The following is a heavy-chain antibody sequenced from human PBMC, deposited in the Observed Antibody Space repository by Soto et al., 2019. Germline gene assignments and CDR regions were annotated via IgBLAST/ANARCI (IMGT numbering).Heavy chain of an antibody. CDR2: ISYDGSNK. Sequence: GGSLRLSCAASGFTFSSYGMHWVRQAPGKGLEWVAVISYDGSNKYYADSVKGRFTISRDNSKNTLYLQMNSLRAEDTAVYYCANAAAGDYYYYMDVWGKGTTVTSP. CDR3: ANAAAGDYYYYMDV. V-gene: IGHV3-30*18. J-gene: IGHJ6*03. D-gene: IGHD6-13*01. CDR1: GFTFSSYG.